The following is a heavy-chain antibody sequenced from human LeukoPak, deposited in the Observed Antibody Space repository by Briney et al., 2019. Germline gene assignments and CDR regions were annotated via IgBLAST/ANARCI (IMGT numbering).Heavy chain of an antibody. CDR3: ARGRNYYDSSGYYPQYYFDY. Sequence: SETLSLTCTVSGGSISSGGYYWSWIRQHPGKGLEWIGYIYYSGSTYYNPSLKSRVTISVDRSKNQFSLKLSSVTAADTAVYYCARGRNYYDSSGYYPQYYFDYWGQGTLVTVSS. D-gene: IGHD3-22*01. CDR1: GGSISSGGYY. J-gene: IGHJ4*02. V-gene: IGHV4-31*03. CDR2: IYYSGST.